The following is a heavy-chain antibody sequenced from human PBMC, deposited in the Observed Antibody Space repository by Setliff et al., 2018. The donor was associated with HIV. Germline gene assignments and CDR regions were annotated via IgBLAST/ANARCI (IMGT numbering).Heavy chain of an antibody. CDR2: VSQSGST. CDR1: GVSVNRTDHY. V-gene: IGHV4-39*07. D-gene: IGHD3-10*01. Sequence: KPSETLSLTCSVSGVSVNRTDHYWGWIRQSPGKRLEWIGSVSQSGSTYYNPSLKSRITMSVDTSKNHFSLKLRSVTAVDTAVYYCARSALWFGEADWYFDLWGRGALVTVSS. J-gene: IGHJ2*01. CDR3: ARSALWFGEADWYFDL.